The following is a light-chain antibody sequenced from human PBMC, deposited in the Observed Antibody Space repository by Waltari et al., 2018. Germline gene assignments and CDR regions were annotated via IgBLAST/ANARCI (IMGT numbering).Light chain of an antibody. CDR1: QSVSSN. CDR3: QQYNNWPPYT. CDR2: GAS. V-gene: IGKV3-15*01. Sequence: EIVMTQSPATLSVSPGERATLPCRASQSVSSNLAGYQQNPGQAPRPLIYGASTSATGIPARFSGSGSGTEFTLTISSMQSEDFAVYYCQQYNNWPPYTFGQGTKLEIK. J-gene: IGKJ2*01.